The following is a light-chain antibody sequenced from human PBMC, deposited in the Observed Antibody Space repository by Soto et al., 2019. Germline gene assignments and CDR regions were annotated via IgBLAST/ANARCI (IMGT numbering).Light chain of an antibody. Sequence: AIPLTQSPSSLSASVGDRVTITCRASQGISSALAWYQQKPGKAPKLLIYDASSLESGVPSRFSGSGSGTDFTLTISSLQPEDFATYYCQQFNSYPPATFGPGTKVDIK. J-gene: IGKJ3*01. CDR1: QGISSA. CDR3: QQFNSYPPAT. V-gene: IGKV1-13*02. CDR2: DAS.